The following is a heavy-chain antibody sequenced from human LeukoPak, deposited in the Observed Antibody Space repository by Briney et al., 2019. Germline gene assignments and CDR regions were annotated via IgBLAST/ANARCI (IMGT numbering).Heavy chain of an antibody. Sequence: SGTLSFTCAVSGGSISSSNWWSWVRQPPGKGLEWIGEIYHSGSTNYNPSLKSRVTISVDKSKNQFSLKLSSVTAADTAVYYCARGQTVPAATDYYYYGMDVWGKGTTVTVSS. CDR3: ARGQTVPAATDYYYYGMDV. CDR2: IYHSGST. CDR1: GGSISSSNW. V-gene: IGHV4-4*02. D-gene: IGHD2-2*01. J-gene: IGHJ6*04.